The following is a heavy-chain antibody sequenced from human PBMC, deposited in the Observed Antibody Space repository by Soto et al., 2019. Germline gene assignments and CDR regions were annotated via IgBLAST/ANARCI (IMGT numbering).Heavy chain of an antibody. CDR3: AREAAYDYVWASYRRADYGMDV. V-gene: IGHV4-34*01. J-gene: IGHJ6*02. D-gene: IGHD3-16*02. Sequence: QVQLQQWGAGLLKPSETLSLTCAVYGGPFSGYYWPWIRPPPGKGLEWIGEINHSGNTNYNPSIKGRVSLSVDTSKSQFSLTLSSVTAAETAVYFCAREAAYDYVWASYRRADYGMDVWGQGTTVRVSS. CDR2: INHSGNT. CDR1: GGPFSGYY.